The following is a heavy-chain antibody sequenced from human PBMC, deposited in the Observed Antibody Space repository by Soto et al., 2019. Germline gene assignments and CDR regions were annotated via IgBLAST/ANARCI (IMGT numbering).Heavy chain of an antibody. V-gene: IGHV1-69*02. Sequence: QVQLVQSGAEVKRPGSSVKVSCKASGDTFTFYSINWVRQAPGLGLEWMGRINPILSMSNYAQRFQGRVTVTXAXTTSTGYMELSSLRSEDTAIYYCASSYGSGYRAFDFWGQGALVTVSS. CDR2: INPILSMS. CDR3: ASSYGSGYRAFDF. D-gene: IGHD3-10*01. J-gene: IGHJ4*02. CDR1: GDTFTFYS.